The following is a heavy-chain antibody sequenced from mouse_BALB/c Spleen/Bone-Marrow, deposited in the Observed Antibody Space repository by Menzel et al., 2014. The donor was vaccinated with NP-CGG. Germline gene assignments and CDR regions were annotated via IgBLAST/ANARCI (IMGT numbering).Heavy chain of an antibody. Sequence: SGTVLAMPGAAVKMSCKASGYTFSNYWMHWIKQRPGQGLEWIGTIYPGNSDTTYNQKFKGKAKLTAVTSTSTAYMELSSLTNEDSAVYYCTTLARNNFDYWGQGRSLTGCS. D-gene: IGHD3-1*01. CDR2: IYPGNSDT. V-gene: IGHV1-5*01. CDR1: GYTFSNYW. CDR3: TTLARNNFDY. J-gene: IGHJ2*02.